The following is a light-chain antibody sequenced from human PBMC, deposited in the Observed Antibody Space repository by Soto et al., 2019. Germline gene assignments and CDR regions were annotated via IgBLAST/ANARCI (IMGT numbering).Light chain of an antibody. CDR2: GAS. CDR3: QQYSTSPPSLFT. J-gene: IGKJ3*01. CDR1: QIVSSDY. Sequence: EIVLTQSPGTLSLSPGERATLSCRASQIVSSDYLAWYQQKPGQAPRLLIYGASSRATGIPDRFSGSGSGTDFTLTISRLEPEDFAVYYCQQYSTSPPSLFTFGPGTKVDIK. V-gene: IGKV3-20*01.